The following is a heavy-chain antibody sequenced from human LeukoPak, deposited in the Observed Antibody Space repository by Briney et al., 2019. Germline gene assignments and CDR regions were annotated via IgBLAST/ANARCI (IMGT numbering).Heavy chain of an antibody. CDR3: ARVTVSSSEVIFDY. D-gene: IGHD1-20*01. CDR1: GFTFSNYW. Sequence: GGSLRLSCAASGFTFSNYWMHWVRQAPGKGLVWVSRINSDGSTITYADSVKGRFTTFRDNAKNTLYLQMSSLRAEDTAVYYCARVTVSSSEVIFDYWGQGSLVTVSS. V-gene: IGHV3-74*01. CDR2: INSDGSTI. J-gene: IGHJ4*02.